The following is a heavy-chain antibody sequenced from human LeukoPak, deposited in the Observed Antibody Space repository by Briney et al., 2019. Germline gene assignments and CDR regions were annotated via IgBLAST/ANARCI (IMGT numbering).Heavy chain of an antibody. V-gene: IGHV4-34*01. D-gene: IGHD6-6*01. CDR1: GGSFSSYY. CDR3: ARGRRGAARRGGYYFDY. J-gene: IGHJ4*02. CDR2: INHSGST. Sequence: SETLSLTCAVYGGSFSSYYWSWIRQPPGKGLEWIGEINHSGSTNYNPSLKSRVTISVDTSKNQFSLKLSSVTAADTAVYYCARGRRGAARRGGYYFDYWGQGTLVTVSS.